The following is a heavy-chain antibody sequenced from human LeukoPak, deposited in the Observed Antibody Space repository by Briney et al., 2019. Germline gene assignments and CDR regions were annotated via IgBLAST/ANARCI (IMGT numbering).Heavy chain of an antibody. CDR1: GFTFRSYW. J-gene: IGHJ4*02. CDR3: ARDVGGSLDY. Sequence: TGGSLRLSCAASGFTFRSYWMAWVRQAPGKGLEWVANIKEDESAKHQADSVKGRFTISRDNAQNSVDLQMSSLRGEDTAVYYCARDVGGSLDYWGQGTLVTVSS. CDR2: IKEDESAK. V-gene: IGHV3-7*01. D-gene: IGHD1-26*01.